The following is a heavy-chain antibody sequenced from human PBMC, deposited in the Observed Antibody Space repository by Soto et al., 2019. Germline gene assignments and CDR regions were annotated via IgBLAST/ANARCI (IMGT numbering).Heavy chain of an antibody. CDR2: ISGSGGST. Sequence: EVQLLESGGGLVQPGGSLRLSCAASGFTFSSYAMSWVRQAPGKGLEWVSAISGSGGSTYYADSVKGRFTISRDNSKNTLYLQMNSLIAEDTAVYYCARAVADYPYYYYGMDVWGQGTTVTVSS. V-gene: IGHV3-23*01. J-gene: IGHJ6*02. D-gene: IGHD3-16*01. CDR1: GFTFSSYA. CDR3: ARAVADYPYYYYGMDV.